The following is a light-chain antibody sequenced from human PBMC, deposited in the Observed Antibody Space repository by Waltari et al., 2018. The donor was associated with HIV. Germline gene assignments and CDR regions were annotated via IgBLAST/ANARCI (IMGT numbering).Light chain of an antibody. CDR3: QQSYSIPIT. V-gene: IGKV1-39*01. J-gene: IGKJ5*01. CDR1: QSISTY. CDR2: AAS. Sequence: EIQMTQSPSSLSASVGDRVTITCRASQSISTYLNWYLQKPGKAPKLLIYAASSLLSGVPSRFSGSGSWTDFTLTISSLQPEDFATYYCQQSYSIPITFGQGTRLEIK.